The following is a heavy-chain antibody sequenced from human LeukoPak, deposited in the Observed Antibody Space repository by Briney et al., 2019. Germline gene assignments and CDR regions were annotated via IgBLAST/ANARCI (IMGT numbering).Heavy chain of an antibody. D-gene: IGHD6-19*01. CDR3: ARSRWLDAFDY. CDR1: GFTFSSHG. V-gene: IGHV3-74*01. CDR2: INSDGSTT. Sequence: GGTLRLSCVASGFTFSSHGMNWVRQAPGKGPVWVSRINSDGSTTNYADSVKGRFTISRDNAKNTLYLQMNSLRADDTAVYYCARSRWLDAFDYWGQGTLVTVSS. J-gene: IGHJ4*02.